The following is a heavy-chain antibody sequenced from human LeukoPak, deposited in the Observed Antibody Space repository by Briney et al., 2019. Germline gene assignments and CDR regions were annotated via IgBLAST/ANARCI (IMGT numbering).Heavy chain of an antibody. D-gene: IGHD3-10*01. J-gene: IGHJ6*02. V-gene: IGHV3-66*01. CDR3: ARAMVRGVIYYYYGMDV. CDR2: IYSGGST. Sequence: GVSLRLSCAASGFTVSSNYMSWVRQAPGKGLEWVSVIYSGGSTYYADSVKGRFTISRDNSKNTLYLQMNSLRAEDTAVYYCARAMVRGVIYYYYGMDVWGQGTTVTVSS. CDR1: GFTVSSNY.